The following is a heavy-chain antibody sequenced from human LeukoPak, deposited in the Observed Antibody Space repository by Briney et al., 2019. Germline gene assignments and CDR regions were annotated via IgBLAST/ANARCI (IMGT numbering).Heavy chain of an antibody. J-gene: IGHJ4*02. Sequence: SETLSLTCTVSGGTISSYYWNWIRQPPGKGLEWLGYIHYSGSTKYNPSLKSRVTISVDTSKNQFSLKLSSVTAADTAVYYCARWHSSGWAFDYWGQGTLVTVSS. V-gene: IGHV4-59*08. CDR1: GGTISSYY. CDR3: ARWHSSGWAFDY. D-gene: IGHD6-19*01. CDR2: IHYSGST.